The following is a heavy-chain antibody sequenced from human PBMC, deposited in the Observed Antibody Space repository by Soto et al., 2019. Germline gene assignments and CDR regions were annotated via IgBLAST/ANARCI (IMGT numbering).Heavy chain of an antibody. Sequence: GASVKVSCKASGYTFTSYAMHWVRQAPGQRLEWVGWINAGNGNTKYSQKFQGRVTITRDTSASTAYMELSSLRPEDTAVYYCARSIVVVTALDYWGQGTLVTVSS. D-gene: IGHD2-21*02. CDR3: ARSIVVVTALDY. J-gene: IGHJ4*02. V-gene: IGHV1-3*01. CDR2: INAGNGNT. CDR1: GYTFTSYA.